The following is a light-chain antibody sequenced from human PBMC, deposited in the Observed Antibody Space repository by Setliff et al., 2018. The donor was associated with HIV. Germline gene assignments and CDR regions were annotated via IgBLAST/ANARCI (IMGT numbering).Light chain of an antibody. CDR2: DVS. V-gene: IGLV2-23*02. Sequence: QSVLTQPAPVSGSPGQSITISWNGTSSDVGGYNNVSWYQQHPGKAPKLMIYDVSKRPSGVSNRFSGSKSGNTASLTISGLQAEDEADYYCCSYAGTFYVFGSGTKVTVL. CDR3: CSYAGTFYV. J-gene: IGLJ1*01. CDR1: SSDVGGYNN.